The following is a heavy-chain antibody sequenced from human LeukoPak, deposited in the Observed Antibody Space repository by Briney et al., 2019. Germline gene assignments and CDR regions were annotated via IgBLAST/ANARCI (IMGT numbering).Heavy chain of an antibody. CDR3: ARRQIPYYFDN. CDR1: GYSFTNYW. CDR2: IYPGDSDT. Sequence: GESLKISCKASGYSFTNYWIGWVRQKPGKGLEWMGIIYPGDSDTRYSPSFQGQVTISADKSISTAYLQWSSLKASDTAMYYCARRQIPYYFDNWGQGTLVTVSS. D-gene: IGHD2-2*02. V-gene: IGHV5-51*01. J-gene: IGHJ4*02.